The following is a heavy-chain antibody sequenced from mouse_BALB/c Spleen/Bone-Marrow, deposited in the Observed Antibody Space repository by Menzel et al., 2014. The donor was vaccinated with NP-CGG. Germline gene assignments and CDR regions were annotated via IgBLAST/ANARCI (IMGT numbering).Heavy chain of an antibody. CDR3: ARNEGGEIWSLTY. Sequence: EVKLEESGGDLVKPGGSLKLSCAASGFTFSSYGMSWVRQTPDKRLEWVATISSGGSYTYYPDSVKERFTISRDNAKNTLYLQMSSLKSEDTAMYYCARNEGGEIWSLTYWGQGTLVTVSA. J-gene: IGHJ3*01. V-gene: IGHV5-6*01. D-gene: IGHD1-1*02. CDR2: ISSGGSYT. CDR1: GFTFSSYG.